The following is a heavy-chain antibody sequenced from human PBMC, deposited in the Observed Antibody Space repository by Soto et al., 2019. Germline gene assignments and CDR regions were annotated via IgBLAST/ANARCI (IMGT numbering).Heavy chain of an antibody. CDR1: GFTFSSYA. Sequence: GSLRLSCAASGFTFSSYAMSWVRQAPGKGLEWVSAISGSGGSTYYADSVKGRFTISRDNSKNTLYLQMNSLRAEDTAVYYCAKVDWNSGSVDYWGQGTLVTVSS. V-gene: IGHV3-23*01. CDR3: AKVDWNSGSVDY. D-gene: IGHD1-7*01. J-gene: IGHJ4*02. CDR2: ISGSGGST.